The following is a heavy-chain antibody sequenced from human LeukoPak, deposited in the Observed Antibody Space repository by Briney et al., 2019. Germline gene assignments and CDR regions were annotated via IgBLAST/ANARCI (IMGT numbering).Heavy chain of an antibody. CDR1: GYSFTSYW. Sequence: GESPRISCKGSGYSFTSYWISWVRQMPGKGLEWMGRIDPSDSYTNYSPSFQGHVTISADKSISTAYLQWSSLKASDTAMYYCARHTYYDILTGYWESPYYFDYWGQGTLVTVSS. CDR2: IDPSDSYT. D-gene: IGHD3-9*01. V-gene: IGHV5-10-1*01. J-gene: IGHJ4*02. CDR3: ARHTYYDILTGYWESPYYFDY.